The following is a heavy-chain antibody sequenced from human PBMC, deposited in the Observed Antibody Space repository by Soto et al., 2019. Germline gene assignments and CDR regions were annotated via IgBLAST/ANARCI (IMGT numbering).Heavy chain of an antibody. CDR2: INHSGST. CDR3: ARVSGIYYYGMDV. D-gene: IGHD3-10*01. Sequence: SETLSLTCAVYDGSFSGYYRSWIRQPPGKGLEWIGEINHSGSTNYNPSLKSRVTISVDTSKNQFSLKLSSVTAADTAVYYCARVSGIYYYGMDVWGQGTTVTVSS. J-gene: IGHJ6*02. CDR1: DGSFSGYY. V-gene: IGHV4-34*01.